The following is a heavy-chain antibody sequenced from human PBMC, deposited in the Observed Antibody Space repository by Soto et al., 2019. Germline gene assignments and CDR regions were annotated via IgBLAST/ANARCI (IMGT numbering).Heavy chain of an antibody. J-gene: IGHJ3*02. CDR1: GFTFSSYA. D-gene: IGHD6-19*01. CDR3: AKVGSGWYDAFDI. CDR2: ISGSGGST. V-gene: IGHV3-23*01. Sequence: EVQLLESGGGLVQPGGSLRLSCAASGFTFSSYAMSWVRQAPGKGLEWVSAISGSGGSTYYADSVKGRFTISRDNSKNTLYLQMTSLRAEDTAVYYCAKVGSGWYDAFDIWGQGTMVTVSS.